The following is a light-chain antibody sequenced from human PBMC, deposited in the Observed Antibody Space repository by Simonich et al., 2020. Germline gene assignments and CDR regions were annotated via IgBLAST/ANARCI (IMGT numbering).Light chain of an antibody. Sequence: QSALTQPRSVSGSPGPSVTISCTGTSSDVGGYNYVSWYQQHPGKAPNLMIYEGRKRPSGVSNRFSGSKSGNTASLTISGLQAEDEAEYYCCSYAGSSTWVFGGGTKLTVL. CDR2: EGR. CDR3: CSYAGSSTWV. J-gene: IGLJ3*02. CDR1: SSDVGGYNY. V-gene: IGLV2-23*01.